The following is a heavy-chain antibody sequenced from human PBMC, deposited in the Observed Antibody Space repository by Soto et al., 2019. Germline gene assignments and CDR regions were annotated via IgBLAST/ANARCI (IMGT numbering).Heavy chain of an antibody. Sequence: LKISCKGSGYSFTNYWIGWVRQMPGKGLEWMGIIYPGDSDTRYSPSFQGQVIISVDQSISTAYLQWSSLQASDTAMYYCARQDYNYAYFDFWGQGTLVTVSS. V-gene: IGHV5-51*01. J-gene: IGHJ4*01. CDR3: ARQDYNYAYFDF. CDR2: IYPGDSDT. D-gene: IGHD5-18*01. CDR1: GYSFTNYW.